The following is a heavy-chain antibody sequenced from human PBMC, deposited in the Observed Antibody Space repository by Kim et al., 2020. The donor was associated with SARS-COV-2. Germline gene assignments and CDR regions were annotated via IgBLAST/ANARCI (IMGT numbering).Heavy chain of an antibody. CDR2: ISSSSSYI. CDR3: AREYYYDSRGTDYYYYGMDV. CDR1: GFTFSSYS. V-gene: IGHV3-21*01. J-gene: IGHJ6*02. Sequence: GGSLRLSCAASGFTFSSYSMNWVRQAPGKGLEWVSSISSSSSYIYYADSVKGRFTISRDNAKNSLYLQMNSLRAEDTAVYYCAREYYYDSRGTDYYYYGMDVWGQGTTVTVSS. D-gene: IGHD3-22*01.